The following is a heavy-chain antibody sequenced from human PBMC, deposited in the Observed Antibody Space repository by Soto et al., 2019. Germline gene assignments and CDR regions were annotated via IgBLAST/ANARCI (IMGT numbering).Heavy chain of an antibody. J-gene: IGHJ4*02. D-gene: IGHD3-3*01. CDR1: GGSISSGGYY. V-gene: IGHV4-31*03. CDR3: AAEVGFGPLFDY. Sequence: SETLSLTCTVSGGSISSGGYYWSWIRQHPGKGLEWIGYIYYSGSTYYNPSLKSRVTISVDTSKNQFSLKLSSVTAADTAVYYCAAEVGFGPLFDYWGQGTLVTVSS. CDR2: IYYSGST.